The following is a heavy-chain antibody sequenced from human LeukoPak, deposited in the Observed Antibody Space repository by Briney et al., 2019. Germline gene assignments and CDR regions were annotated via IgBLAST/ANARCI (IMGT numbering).Heavy chain of an antibody. J-gene: IGHJ4*02. V-gene: IGHV4-39*01. CDR2: IYYSGST. CDR1: GFSFSRYG. Sequence: GSLRLSCAASGFSFSRYGMKWVRQPPGKGLEWIGSIYYSGSTYYNPSLKSRVTMSVDTSKNQFSLKLSSVTAADTAVYYCARHAGGISATGTRPFDYWGQGTLVTVSS. D-gene: IGHD6-13*01. CDR3: ARHAGGISATGTRPFDY.